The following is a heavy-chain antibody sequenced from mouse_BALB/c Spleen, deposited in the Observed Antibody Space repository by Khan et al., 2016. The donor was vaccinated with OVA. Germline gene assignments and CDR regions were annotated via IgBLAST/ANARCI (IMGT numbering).Heavy chain of an antibody. J-gene: IGHJ3*01. CDR1: GYSFTGYY. CDR2: ISCYNGST. D-gene: IGHD1-1*01. CDR3: ARGDYYGSSSFAY. V-gene: IGHV1S34*01. Sequence: LVKTGASVKISCKASGYSFTGYYMHWVKQSHGKSLEWIGYISCYNGSTTYNQKFKGKATFTVDTSASTVYMQLNSLTSEDSAVYDCARGDYYGSSSFAYWGQGTLVTVSA.